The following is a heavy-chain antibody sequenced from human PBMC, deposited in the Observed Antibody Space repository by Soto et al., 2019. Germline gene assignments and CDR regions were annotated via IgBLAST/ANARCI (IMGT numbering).Heavy chain of an antibody. CDR1: GFTFSSYA. D-gene: IGHD6-19*01. Sequence: GGSLRLSCAASGFTFSSYAMHWVRQAPGKGLEYVSAISSNGGSTYYANSVKGRFTISRDNSKNTLYLQMGSLRAEDMAVYYCARGVGVAGTPYYFDYWGQGTLVTVSS. CDR2: ISSNGGST. CDR3: ARGVGVAGTPYYFDY. V-gene: IGHV3-64*01. J-gene: IGHJ4*02.